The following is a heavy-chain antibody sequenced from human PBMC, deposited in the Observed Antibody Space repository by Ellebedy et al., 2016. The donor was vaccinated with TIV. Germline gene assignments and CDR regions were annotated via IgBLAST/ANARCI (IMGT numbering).Heavy chain of an antibody. CDR2: INQSGST. V-gene: IGHV4-34*01. J-gene: IGHJ3*02. Sequence: MPSETLSLTCTVSGGSISSYYWSWIRQPPGKGLEWIGEINQSGSTNYNPSLKSRVTISGDTSKNQFSLNLSSVTAADTAVYYFARGSHYMGLVVFTSDAFDIWGQGAMVTVSS. D-gene: IGHD3-22*01. CDR1: GGSISSYY. CDR3: ARGSHYMGLVVFTSDAFDI.